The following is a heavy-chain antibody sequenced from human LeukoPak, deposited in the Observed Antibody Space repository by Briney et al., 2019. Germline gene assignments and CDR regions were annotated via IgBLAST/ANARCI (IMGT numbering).Heavy chain of an antibody. J-gene: IGHJ6*03. CDR3: ARFYYYDTTGYPYYYMDV. CDR2: IYHSGST. V-gene: IGHV4-38-2*01. CDR1: GYSINSDYY. Sequence: PSETLSLTCAVSGYSINSDYYWGWIRQSPDKGLEWIGIIYHSGSTYYNPSLKSRFTISVDTSKNQFSLKMTSVTAADTAVYYCARFYYYDTTGYPYYYMDVWGKGTTVTVSS. D-gene: IGHD3-22*01.